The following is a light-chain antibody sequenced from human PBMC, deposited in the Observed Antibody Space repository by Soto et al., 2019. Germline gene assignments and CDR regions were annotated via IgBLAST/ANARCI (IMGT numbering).Light chain of an antibody. CDR3: QQYNTWHPKMA. J-gene: IGKJ1*01. Sequence: VVTQSPATLSVFPGETATLSCRASQSVSSDLAWYQQRPGQAPRLLIYGASTRATGIPARFRGSGSGTGFRLTISSLQSEDFATYYCQQYNTWHPKMAFGRGTKV. V-gene: IGKV3-15*01. CDR1: QSVSSD. CDR2: GAS.